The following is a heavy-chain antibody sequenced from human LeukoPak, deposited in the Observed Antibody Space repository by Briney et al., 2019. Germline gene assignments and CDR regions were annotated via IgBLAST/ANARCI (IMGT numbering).Heavy chain of an antibody. CDR1: GFTCSSYE. CDR2: ISSSGSTI. J-gene: IGHJ4*02. CDR3: ARSSSWYLF. Sequence: PGVYLRLYCAASGFTCSSYEMKWVRHAPGKGLEWVSYISSSGSTIYYADSVKGRFTISRDNAKNSLYLQMNGLRAEDTAVYYCARSSSWYLFWGQGTLVTVSS. D-gene: IGHD6-13*01. V-gene: IGHV3-48*03.